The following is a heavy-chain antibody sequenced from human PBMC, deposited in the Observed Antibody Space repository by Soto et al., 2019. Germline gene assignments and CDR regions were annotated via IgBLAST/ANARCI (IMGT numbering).Heavy chain of an antibody. J-gene: IGHJ6*02. Sequence: QVQLVQSGAEVKKPGASVKVSCKASGYTFTGYYMHWVRQAPGQGLEWMGWINPNSGGTNYAQKFQGRVTMTRDTSISKAYMELSRLRSDDTAVYYCARGSSSQGDHLDYYYGMDVWGQGTTVTVSS. CDR2: INPNSGGT. V-gene: IGHV1-2*02. D-gene: IGHD6-6*01. CDR1: GYTFTGYY. CDR3: ARGSSSQGDHLDYYYGMDV.